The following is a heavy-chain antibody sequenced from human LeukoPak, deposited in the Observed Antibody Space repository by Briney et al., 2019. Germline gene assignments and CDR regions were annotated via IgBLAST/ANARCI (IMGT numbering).Heavy chain of an antibody. V-gene: IGHV4-34*01. CDR3: ARHPLLLWFGERFDP. J-gene: IGHJ5*02. D-gene: IGHD3-10*01. CDR1: GGSFSGYY. CDR2: INHSGST. Sequence: PSETLSLTCAVYGGSFSGYYWSWIRQPPGKGLEWIGEINHSGSTNYNPSLKSRVTISVDTSKNQFSLKLSSVTAADTAVYYCARHPLLLWFGERFDPWGQGTLVTVSS.